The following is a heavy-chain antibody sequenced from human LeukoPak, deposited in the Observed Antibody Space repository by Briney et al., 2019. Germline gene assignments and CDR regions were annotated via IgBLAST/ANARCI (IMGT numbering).Heavy chain of an antibody. CDR1: GYTFTSYG. V-gene: IGHV1-18*01. D-gene: IGHD4-17*01. J-gene: IGHJ6*03. CDR2: ISAYNGNT. CDR3: ARVYGDYNFSFYYYMDV. Sequence: ASVKVSCKASGYTFTSYGISWVRQAPGQGLEWMGWISAYNGNTNYAQKLQGRVTMTTDTSTSTAYMELRSLRSDDTAVYYCARVYGDYNFSFYYYMDVWGKGTTVTVSS.